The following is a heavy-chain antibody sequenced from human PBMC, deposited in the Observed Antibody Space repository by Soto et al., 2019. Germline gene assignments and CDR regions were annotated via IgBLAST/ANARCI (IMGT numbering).Heavy chain of an antibody. J-gene: IGHJ3*02. D-gene: IGHD4-17*01. CDR2: INPGGNT. V-gene: IGHV4-34*01. CDR3: GRENGDVVLASI. CDR1: GGSFSGYY. Sequence: SETLSLTCAVYGGSFSGYYWTWIRQPPGKGLEWIGEINPGGNTNYNPSLKSRVTLSVDTSRTQFSLELRSVTAADTAVYFCGRENGDVVLASIWGQGTVVTVSS.